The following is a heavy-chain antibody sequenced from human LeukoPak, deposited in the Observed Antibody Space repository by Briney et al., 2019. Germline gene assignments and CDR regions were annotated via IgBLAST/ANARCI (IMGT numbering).Heavy chain of an antibody. CDR1: GGSLSGYY. V-gene: IGHV4-34*01. CDR3: VRLAALRGFYYYMDV. D-gene: IGHD6-25*01. J-gene: IGHJ6*03. Sequence: SETLSLTCAVSGGSLSGYYWTWIRQPPGKGLEWVANVYRDGNTYYSPSLESRVTISVDTSKNLFSLKLSSLSAADTAVYYCVRLAALRGFYYYMDVWGKGTAVTVSS. CDR2: VYRDGNT.